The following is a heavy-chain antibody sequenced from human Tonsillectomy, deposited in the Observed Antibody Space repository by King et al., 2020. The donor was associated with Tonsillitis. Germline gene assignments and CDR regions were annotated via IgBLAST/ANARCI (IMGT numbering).Heavy chain of an antibody. J-gene: IGHJ5*02. CDR2: IYYSGST. CDR3: ARDPCSGGSCYGGRFDP. CDR1: GGSISNYY. D-gene: IGHD2-15*01. Sequence: VQLQESGPGLVKPSETLSLTCTVSGGSISNYYWNWIRQPPGKGLEWIGYIYYSGSTNYNPSLKSRVTISVDTSKNRFSLKLSSVTAADTAVYYCARDPCSGGSCYGGRFDPWGQGTLVTVSS. V-gene: IGHV4-59*12.